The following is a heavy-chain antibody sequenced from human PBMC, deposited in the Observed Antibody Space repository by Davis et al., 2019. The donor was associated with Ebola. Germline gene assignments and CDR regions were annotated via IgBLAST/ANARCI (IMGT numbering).Heavy chain of an antibody. V-gene: IGHV1-3*01. Sequence: AASVKVSCKASGYTFTSYAMHWVRQAPGQRLEWMGWINAGNGNTKYSQKFQGRVTITRDTSASTAYMELSSLRSEDTAVYYCARPGEVLHGFDIWGQGTMVTVSS. CDR3: ARPGEVLHGFDI. CDR2: INAGNGNT. J-gene: IGHJ3*02. CDR1: GYTFTSYA. D-gene: IGHD1-26*01.